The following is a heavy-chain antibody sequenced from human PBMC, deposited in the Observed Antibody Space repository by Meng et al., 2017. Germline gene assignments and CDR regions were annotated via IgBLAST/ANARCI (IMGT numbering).Heavy chain of an antibody. V-gene: IGHV7-4-1*02. Sequence: ASVKVSCKASGYTFTSYAMNSVRQAPGQGLEWMGWINTNTGNPTYAQGFTGRFVFSLDTSVSTAYLQISSLKAEDTAVYYCARGRDTAMVTRALGYWGQGTLVTVSS. D-gene: IGHD5-18*01. CDR2: INTNTGNP. J-gene: IGHJ4*02. CDR1: GYTFTSYA. CDR3: ARGRDTAMVTRALGY.